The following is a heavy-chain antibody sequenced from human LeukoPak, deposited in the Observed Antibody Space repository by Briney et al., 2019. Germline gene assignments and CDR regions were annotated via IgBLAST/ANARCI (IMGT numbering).Heavy chain of an antibody. Sequence: PETPSHTCIDPRGSISSNYRCSIPQPVEKGLEWIGRTYTSGSTNYNTSLMCRVTMSLDTSTQQFSLKLSSVTSEATALHYSARTSGGYRAVYYYYYTDV. V-gene: IGHV4-4*07. CDR2: TYTSGST. CDR3: ARTSGGYRAVYYYYYTDV. D-gene: IGHD1-26*01. CDR1: RGSISSNY. J-gene: IGHJ6*03.